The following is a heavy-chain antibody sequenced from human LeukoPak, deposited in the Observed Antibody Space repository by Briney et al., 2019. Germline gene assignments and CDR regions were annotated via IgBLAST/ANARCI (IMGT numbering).Heavy chain of an antibody. D-gene: IGHD2-8*01. J-gene: IGHJ4*02. CDR2: ISGSGGST. CDR1: GFTFSSYA. V-gene: IGHV3-23*01. CDR3: AREKYAGYYFDY. Sequence: GGSLRLSCAASGFTFSSYAMHWVRQAPGKGLEWVSAISGSGGSTYYADSVKGRFTISRDNSKNTLYLQMSSLRTEDTAVYYCAREKYAGYYFDYWGQGTLVAVSS.